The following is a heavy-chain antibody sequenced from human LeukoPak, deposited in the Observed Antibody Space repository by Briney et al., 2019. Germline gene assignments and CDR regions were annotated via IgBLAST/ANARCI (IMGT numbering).Heavy chain of an antibody. D-gene: IGHD6-19*01. CDR3: VKGPRPDITVAHTVEN. CDR2: ISSRGDST. J-gene: IGHJ4*02. Sequence: GGSLILSCAASGFIFSNYAMSWVRQVPGRGLEWVSTISSRGDSTYVADSGKGRFTISRENSKNSLYLQMNTVRAEDTAVYYCVKGPRPDITVAHTVENWGQGTLVTVSS. CDR1: GFIFSNYA. V-gene: IGHV3-23*01.